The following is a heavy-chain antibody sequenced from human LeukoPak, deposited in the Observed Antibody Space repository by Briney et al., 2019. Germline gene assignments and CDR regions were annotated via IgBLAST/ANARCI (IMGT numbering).Heavy chain of an antibody. CDR2: IYPGDSDT. CDR3: ARGGVSNWFDP. V-gene: IGHV5-51*04. Sequence: GESLKISCKGSGYSFTSYWLGWVRQMPGKGLEGRGLIYPGDSDTRYSPSFQGQVTISADKPISTAYLQWSSLKASDTGTNYCARGGVSNWFDPWGQGTLVTVSS. J-gene: IGHJ5*02. D-gene: IGHD3-16*01. CDR1: GYSFTSYW.